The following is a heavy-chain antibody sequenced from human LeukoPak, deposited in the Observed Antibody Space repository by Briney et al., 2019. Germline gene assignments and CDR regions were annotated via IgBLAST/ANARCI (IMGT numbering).Heavy chain of an antibody. V-gene: IGHV3-48*02. CDR2: ISGSSGTI. CDR1: GFTFSTYS. Sequence: GGSLRLSCAASGFTFSTYSMKWVRQAPGKGLEWVSYISGSSGTIYYAESVKGRFTISRDNAKNSMYLQMNGLRDEDTAVYYCARDQSDYYGSGSYSEGSYWGQGTLVTVSS. J-gene: IGHJ4*02. CDR3: ARDQSDYYGSGSYSEGSY. D-gene: IGHD3-10*01.